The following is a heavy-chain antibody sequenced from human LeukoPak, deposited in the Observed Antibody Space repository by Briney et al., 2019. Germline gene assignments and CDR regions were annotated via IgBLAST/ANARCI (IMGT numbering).Heavy chain of an antibody. D-gene: IGHD6-13*01. CDR3: ARDPAAGIY. CDR1: GFTFDDYG. V-gene: IGHV3-21*01. Sequence: TGGSLRLSCAASGFTFDDYGMSWVRQAPGKGLEWVSSISSSSSYIYYADSVKGRFTISRDNAKNSLYLQMNSLRAEDTAVYCCARDPAAGIYWGQGTLVTVSS. J-gene: IGHJ4*02. CDR2: ISSSSSYI.